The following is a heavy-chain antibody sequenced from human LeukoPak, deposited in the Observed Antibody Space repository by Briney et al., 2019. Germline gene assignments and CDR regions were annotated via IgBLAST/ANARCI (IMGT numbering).Heavy chain of an antibody. CDR3: ARGEDYDILTGSGFGFDY. J-gene: IGHJ4*02. CDR1: GGSISSYY. V-gene: IGHV4-59*01. D-gene: IGHD3-9*01. Sequence: SETLSLTCTVSGGSISSYYWSWIRQPPGKGLEWIGYIYYSGSTNYNPSLKSRVTISVDTSKNQFSLKLSSVTAADTAVYYCARGEDYDILTGSGFGFDYWGQGTLVTVSS. CDR2: IYYSGST.